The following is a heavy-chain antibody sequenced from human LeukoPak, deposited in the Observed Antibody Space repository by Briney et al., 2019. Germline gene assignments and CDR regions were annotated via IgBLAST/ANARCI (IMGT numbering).Heavy chain of an antibody. Sequence: AETLSLTCTVSGGSISSYYWSWIRQPPGKGLEWIGYIYYSGSTNYNPSLKSRVTISVDTSKNQFSLKLSSVTAADTAVYYCARIAVAGTDFDYWGQGTLVTVSS. CDR1: GGSISSYY. J-gene: IGHJ4*02. D-gene: IGHD6-19*01. CDR2: IYYSGST. CDR3: ARIAVAGTDFDY. V-gene: IGHV4-59*01.